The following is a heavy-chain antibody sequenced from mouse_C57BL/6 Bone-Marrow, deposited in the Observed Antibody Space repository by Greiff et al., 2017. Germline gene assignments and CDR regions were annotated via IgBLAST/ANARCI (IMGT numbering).Heavy chain of an antibody. J-gene: IGHJ1*03. CDR3: AREIPYYYGSSYGYFDV. V-gene: IGHV3-1*01. Sequence: EVMLVESGPGMVKPSQSLSLTCTVTGYSITSGYDWHWIRHFPGNKLEWMGYISYSGSTNYNPSLTSRIYITHDTSKNHFFLKLNSVTTEDTATYYCAREIPYYYGSSYGYFDVWGTGTTVTVSS. CDR2: ISYSGST. CDR1: GYSITSGYD. D-gene: IGHD1-1*01.